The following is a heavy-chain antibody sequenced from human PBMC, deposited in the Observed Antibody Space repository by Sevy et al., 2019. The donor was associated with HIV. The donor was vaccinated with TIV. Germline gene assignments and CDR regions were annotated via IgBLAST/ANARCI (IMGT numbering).Heavy chain of an antibody. Sequence: TLSLTCTVSGASISSGTYYWSWFRQPAGKALEWIGRISASAKVTYTPSFKSRVTMSGDTSKNRVSLKLTSVTAADTAVYYCARDRYYMDVWGKGTTVTVSS. CDR2: ISASAKV. CDR1: GASISSGTYY. J-gene: IGHJ6*03. CDR3: ARDRYYMDV. V-gene: IGHV4-61*02.